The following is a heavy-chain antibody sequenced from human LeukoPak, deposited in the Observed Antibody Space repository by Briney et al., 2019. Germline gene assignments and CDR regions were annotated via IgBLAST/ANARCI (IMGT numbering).Heavy chain of an antibody. V-gene: IGHV3-21*01. CDR3: VRTHSSGYYYFDS. CDR1: RFTFSSYS. D-gene: IGHD3-22*01. Sequence: GGSLRLSCAASRFTFSSYSMNWVRQAPGKGLEWVSSISSSGSYIYYADSVKGRFTISRDNAKNSLYLQMNSLRAEDAAVYYCVRTHSSGYYYFDSWGQGTLVTVSS. J-gene: IGHJ4*02. CDR2: ISSSGSYI.